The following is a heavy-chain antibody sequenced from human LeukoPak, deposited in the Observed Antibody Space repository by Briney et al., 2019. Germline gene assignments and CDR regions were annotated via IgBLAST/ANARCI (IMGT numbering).Heavy chain of an antibody. CDR2: INTNTGNL. D-gene: IGHD3-22*01. J-gene: IGHJ4*02. V-gene: IGHV7-4-1*02. CDR3: ARWYYDTTGRLDY. Sequence: ASVKVSCKVSGYTLTELSMHWVRQAPGQGLEWMGWINTNTGNLAYAQGFTGRFVFSLDTSVSTAYLQISSLEAEDTAIYFCARWYYDTTGRLDYWGQGTLVTVSS. CDR1: GYTLTELS.